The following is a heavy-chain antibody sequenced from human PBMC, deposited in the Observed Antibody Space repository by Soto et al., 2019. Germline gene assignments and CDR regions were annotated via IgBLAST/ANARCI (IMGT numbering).Heavy chain of an antibody. D-gene: IGHD2-15*01. Sequence: GGSPRLSSAASGFTFSSYAMAWVRQVPGTGLEWVSGIDGSGGDTSFADSVKGRFSISRDNSKKMLYLHMNNLRAEDTATYYCAKEMGAAAYVETSDFDVWGQGILVTVSS. CDR3: AKEMGAAAYVETSDFDV. J-gene: IGHJ4*02. CDR2: IDGSGGDT. V-gene: IGHV3-23*01. CDR1: GFTFSSYA.